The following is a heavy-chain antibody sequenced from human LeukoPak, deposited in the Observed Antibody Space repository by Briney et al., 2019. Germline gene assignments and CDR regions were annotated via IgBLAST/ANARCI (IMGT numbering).Heavy chain of an antibody. J-gene: IGHJ6*03. CDR1: GGSISSYY. V-gene: IGHV4-4*07. Sequence: NASETLSLTCTVSGGSISSYYWSWIRQPAGKGLEWIGRIYTSGSTNYNPSLKSRATMSVDTSKNQFSLKLSSVTAADTAVYYCARGSSGSYYYYYMDVWGKGTTVTVSS. CDR3: ARGSSGSYYYYYMDV. D-gene: IGHD1-26*01. CDR2: IYTSGST.